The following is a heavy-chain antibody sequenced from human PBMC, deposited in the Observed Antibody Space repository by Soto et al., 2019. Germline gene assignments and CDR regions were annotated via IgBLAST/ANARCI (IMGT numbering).Heavy chain of an antibody. CDR2: VFHSGRT. D-gene: IGHD2-15*01. CDR1: GGSITNSYYF. J-gene: IGHJ4*02. CDR3: ARWVEVSLDYFDS. Sequence: QVQLQESGPGLVEPSQTLSLTCTVSGGSITNSYYFWSWVRQNPGKGLEWIGHVFHSGRTYYNPSLSGLVALLVDTSMNQFSLNLNSVTAADTAVYYCARWVEVSLDYFDSWGQGTPVTVSS. V-gene: IGHV4-31*01.